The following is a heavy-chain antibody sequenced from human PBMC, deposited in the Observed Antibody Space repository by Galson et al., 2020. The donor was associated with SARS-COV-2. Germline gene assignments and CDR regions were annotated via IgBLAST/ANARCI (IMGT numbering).Heavy chain of an antibody. CDR3: VKKKGIVAGGPYYFDH. J-gene: IGHJ4*02. V-gene: IGHV3-9*01. Sequence: SLKISCVVSGFTFEDYDMYWARQAPGKGLEWVAGISWNRDSAGYADSVKGRFTISRDNAKNSLYLEMNSLRVDDTALYYCVKKKGIVAGGPYYFDHWGQGTQVTVSS. D-gene: IGHD5-12*01. CDR2: ISWNRDSA. CDR1: GFTFEDYD.